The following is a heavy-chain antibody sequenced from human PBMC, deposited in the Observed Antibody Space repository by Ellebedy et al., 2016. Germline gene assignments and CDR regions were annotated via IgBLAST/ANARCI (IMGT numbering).Heavy chain of an antibody. CDR3: ARTPLVTFGGDLYYFDN. Sequence: GESLKISCEASGFTFSSYSMNWVRQAPGKGPEWSSSISSTSVYIYYADSVKGRFTISRDNAKNSLYLQMNSLRAEDAAVYYCARTPLVTFGGDLYYFDNWGQGTLVTVTS. V-gene: IGHV3-21*01. J-gene: IGHJ4*02. CDR2: ISSTSVYI. D-gene: IGHD3-16*01. CDR1: GFTFSSYS.